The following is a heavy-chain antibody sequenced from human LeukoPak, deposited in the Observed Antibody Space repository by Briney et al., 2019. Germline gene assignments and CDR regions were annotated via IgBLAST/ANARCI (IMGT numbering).Heavy chain of an antibody. J-gene: IGHJ4*02. CDR1: GLTFSNYW. CDR3: ARDVGNFDY. Sequence: GGSLRLSCAASGLTFSNYWMHWARQAPGKGLVWVSRINGDGISTGYADSVKGRFTVSRDNAKKTLYLQMNSLRAEDTAVYYCARDVGNFDYWGQGTLVTVSS. V-gene: IGHV3-74*01. CDR2: INGDGIST.